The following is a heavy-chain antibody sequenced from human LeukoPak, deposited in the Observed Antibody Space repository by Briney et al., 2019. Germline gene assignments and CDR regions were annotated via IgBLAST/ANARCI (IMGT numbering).Heavy chain of an antibody. CDR2: ISFEGRNK. D-gene: IGHD1-14*01. V-gene: IGHV3-30*18. Sequence: GKSLRLSCAASGFTFSSFAVHWVRQAPGKGLEWVAVISFEGRNKYYADSLKGRFTISRDNSKNTLYLQMNSLRGEDTAVYYCAKDPGGYYFDNWGQGTVVTVSS. J-gene: IGHJ4*02. CDR3: AKDPGGYYFDN. CDR1: GFTFSSFA.